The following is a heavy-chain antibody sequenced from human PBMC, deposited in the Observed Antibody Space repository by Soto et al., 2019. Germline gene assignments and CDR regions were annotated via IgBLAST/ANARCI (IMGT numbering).Heavy chain of an antibody. CDR2: ISLDGVNK. J-gene: IGHJ4*02. CDR1: GFTFGSYA. CDR3: ARPIVLGGVLSGQRAFGC. Sequence: PGGSLRLSCVASGFTFGSYAMHWVRQAPGKGLEWVAVISLDGVNKYYAESVKGRFTISRDNSKNTLFLQMDSLRIEDTATYYSARPIVLGGVLSGQRAFGCWGQGALVTVSS. D-gene: IGHD1-26*01. V-gene: IGHV3-30-3*01.